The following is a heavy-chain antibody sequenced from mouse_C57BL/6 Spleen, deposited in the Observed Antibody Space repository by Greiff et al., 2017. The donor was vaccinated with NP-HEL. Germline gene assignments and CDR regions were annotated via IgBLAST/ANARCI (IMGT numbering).Heavy chain of an antibody. V-gene: IGHV1-47*01. CDR1: GYTFTTYP. D-gene: IGHD2-4*01. J-gene: IGHJ2*01. CDR2: FHPYNDDT. CDR3: ARGIYYDYDGYFDY. Sequence: QVQLQQSGAELLKPGASVKMSCKASGYTFTTYPIEWMKQNHGKSLEWIGNFHPYNDDTKYNEKFKGKATLTVEKSSSTVYLELSRLTSDDSAVYYCARGIYYDYDGYFDYWGQGTTLTVSS.